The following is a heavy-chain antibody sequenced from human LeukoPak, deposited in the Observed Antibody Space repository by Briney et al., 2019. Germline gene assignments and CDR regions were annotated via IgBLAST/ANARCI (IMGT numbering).Heavy chain of an antibody. J-gene: IGHJ4*02. CDR2: IHRDDKT. CDR3: AREVISTPSYFDY. D-gene: IGHD2-2*01. Sequence: SGGSLRLSCAASGFTFSTYSMNWVRRAPGKGLEWVSFIHRDDKTYYADSVRGRFTMSRDSSKNTLYLQMNSLGADDTAVYYCAREVISTPSYFDYWGQGILVTVSS. V-gene: IGHV3-53*01. CDR1: GFTFSTYS.